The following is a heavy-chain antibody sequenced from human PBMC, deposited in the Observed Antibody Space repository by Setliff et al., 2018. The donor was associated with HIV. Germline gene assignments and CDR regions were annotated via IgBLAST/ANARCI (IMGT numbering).Heavy chain of an antibody. CDR2: INHSGRT. CDR1: GGSFSDYY. J-gene: IGHJ6*03. D-gene: IGHD2-15*01. V-gene: IGHV4-34*01. Sequence: ASETLSLTCAVYGGSFSDYYWSWIRQPPGKGLEWIGEINHSGRTIQSPSLGSRVTMSVDTSKNQFSLKLSSVTAADTAVYYCARVSITYWYSIPTFYYYYMDVWGKGTKVTVSS. CDR3: ARVSITYWYSIPTFYYYYMDV.